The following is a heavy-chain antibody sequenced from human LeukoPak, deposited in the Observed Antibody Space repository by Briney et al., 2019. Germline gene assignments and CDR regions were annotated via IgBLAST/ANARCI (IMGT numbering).Heavy chain of an antibody. CDR3: AREVISTPSYFDY. V-gene: IGHV3-53*01. D-gene: IGHD2-2*01. CDR2: IHRDDKT. J-gene: IGHJ4*02. Sequence: GVLRLSCAASGFTVSSSFIYWVRRAPGRGPEWVSFIHRDDKTYYADSVKGRFTMSRDSSKNTLYLQMNSLGADDTAVYYCAREVISTPSYFDYWGQGILVTVSS. CDR1: GFTVSSSF.